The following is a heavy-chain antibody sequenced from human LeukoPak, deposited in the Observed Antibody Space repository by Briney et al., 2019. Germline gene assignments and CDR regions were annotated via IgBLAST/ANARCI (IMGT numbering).Heavy chain of an antibody. CDR1: GFTFSGYP. J-gene: IGHJ4*02. CDR2: ISYDGSNK. D-gene: IGHD3-22*01. CDR3: ARDGDSSGYSFDY. V-gene: IGHV3-30-3*01. Sequence: GKSLRLSCAASGFTFSGYPIHWVRQAPGKGLEWVAVISYDGSNKYYADSVKGRFTISRDNSKNTLYLQMNSLRAEDTALYYCARDGDSSGYSFDYWGQGTLVTVSS.